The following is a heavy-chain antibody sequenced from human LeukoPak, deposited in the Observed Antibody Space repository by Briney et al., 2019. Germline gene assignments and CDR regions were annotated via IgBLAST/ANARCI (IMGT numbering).Heavy chain of an antibody. CDR3: AREIRETVVTRHYYYGIDV. J-gene: IGHJ6*02. CDR1: GFTFSHSW. Sequence: GGSLRLSCVASGFTFSHSWMTWVRQAPGKGLEWVGHIKEDGSSQNYADSVKGRFTISRDNAKSSLHLQMNGLRAEDTAVYYCAREIRETVVTRHYYYGIDVRGQGTTVTVSS. V-gene: IGHV3-7*03. D-gene: IGHD2-15*01. CDR2: IKEDGSSQ.